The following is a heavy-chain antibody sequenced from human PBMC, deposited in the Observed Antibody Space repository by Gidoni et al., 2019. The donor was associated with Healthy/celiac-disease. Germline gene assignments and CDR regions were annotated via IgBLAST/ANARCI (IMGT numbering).Heavy chain of an antibody. Sequence: QVQLQQWGAGLLKPSETLSLTCAVYGGSFSGYYWSWLRQPPGEGLEWIGEINHSGSTNYNPSLKSRVTISVDTSKNQFSLKLSSVTAADTAVYYCARGRVTVWQYWGQGTLVTVSS. V-gene: IGHV4-34*01. CDR2: INHSGST. CDR3: ARGRVTVWQY. CDR1: GGSFSGYY. J-gene: IGHJ4*02. D-gene: IGHD2-8*01.